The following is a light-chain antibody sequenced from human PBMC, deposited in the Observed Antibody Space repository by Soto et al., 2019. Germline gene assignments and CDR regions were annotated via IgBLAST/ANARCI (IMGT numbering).Light chain of an antibody. J-gene: IGLJ2*01. Sequence: QSVLTQSSSASASLGSSVKLTCTLSSGHSSYIIAWHQQQPGKAPRYLMKLEGSGSYNKGSGVPDRFSGSSSGADRYLTISNLQFEDEADYYCETWDSKTQVVFGGGTKLTVL. CDR1: SGHSSYI. CDR3: ETWDSKTQVV. V-gene: IGLV4-60*02. CDR2: LEGSGSY.